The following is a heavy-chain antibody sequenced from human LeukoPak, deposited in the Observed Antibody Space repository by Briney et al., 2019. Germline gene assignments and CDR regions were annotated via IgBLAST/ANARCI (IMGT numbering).Heavy chain of an antibody. Sequence: TGGSLRLSCAASGFTFSSYGMHWVRQAPGKGLVWVSRIDTDGSSANYADSVKGRFTISRDNAKNTLFLQMNSLRVEDTGVYYCASALTTVTPHFHCWGQGTLVTVSS. J-gene: IGHJ4*02. CDR3: ASALTTVTPHFHC. CDR1: GFTFSSYG. D-gene: IGHD4-17*01. V-gene: IGHV3-74*01. CDR2: IDTDGSSA.